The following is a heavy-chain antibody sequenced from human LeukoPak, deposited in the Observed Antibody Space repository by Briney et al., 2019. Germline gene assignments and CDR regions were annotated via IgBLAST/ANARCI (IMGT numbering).Heavy chain of an antibody. CDR3: AKHGDYKNYYYYYYMDV. V-gene: IGHV3-30*04. CDR1: GFTFSNYA. D-gene: IGHD4-17*01. Sequence: GGSLRLSCAASGFTFSNYAMHWVRQAPGKGLEWVAVISYDGSNKYYADSVKGRFTISRDKSKNTLYLQMNSLRAEDTAVYYCAKHGDYKNYYYYYYMDVWGKGTTVTVSS. J-gene: IGHJ6*03. CDR2: ISYDGSNK.